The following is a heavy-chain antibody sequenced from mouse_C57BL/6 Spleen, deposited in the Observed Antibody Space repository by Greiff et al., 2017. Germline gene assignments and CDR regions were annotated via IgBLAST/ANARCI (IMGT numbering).Heavy chain of an antibody. CDR3: ARGGYDYGLAY. V-gene: IGHV3-6*01. J-gene: IGHJ3*01. D-gene: IGHD2-4*01. Sequence: EVKLVESGPGLVKPSPSLSLTCSVTGYSITSGYYWNWIRQFPGNKLEWMGYISYDGSNNYNPSLKNRISITRDTSKNQFFLKLNSVTTEDTATYYCARGGYDYGLAYWGQGTLVTVSA. CDR2: ISYDGSN. CDR1: GYSITSGYY.